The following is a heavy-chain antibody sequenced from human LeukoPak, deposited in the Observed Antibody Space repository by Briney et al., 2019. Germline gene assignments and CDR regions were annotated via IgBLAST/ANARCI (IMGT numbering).Heavy chain of an antibody. CDR2: IIPIFGTA. D-gene: IGHD3-16*02. V-gene: IGHV1-69*06. Sequence: GASVKVSCKASGGTFSSYAISWVRQAPGQGLEWMGGIIPIFGTANYAQKFQGRVTITADKSTSTAYMELGSLRSDDTAVYYCARDLYDYVWGSYPPDYWGQGTLVTVSS. J-gene: IGHJ4*02. CDR3: ARDLYDYVWGSYPPDY. CDR1: GGTFSSYA.